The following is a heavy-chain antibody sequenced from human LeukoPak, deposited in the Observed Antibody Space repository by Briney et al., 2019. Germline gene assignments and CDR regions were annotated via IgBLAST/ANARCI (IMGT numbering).Heavy chain of an antibody. D-gene: IGHD3-9*01. V-gene: IGHV4-34*01. CDR2: INHSGST. CDR3: ARGRSVLPYFDWLPRAYYFDY. J-gene: IGHJ4*02. CDR1: GGSFSGYY. Sequence: SETLSLTCAVYGGSFSGYYWSWIRQPPGKGLEWIGEINHSGSTNYNPSLKSRVTISVDTSKNQFSLKLSSVTAADTAVYYCARGRSVLPYFDWLPRAYYFDYWGQGTLVTVSS.